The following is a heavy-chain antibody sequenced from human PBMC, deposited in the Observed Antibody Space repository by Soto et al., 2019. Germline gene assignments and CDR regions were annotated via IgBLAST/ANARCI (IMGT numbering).Heavy chain of an antibody. CDR2: ISGSGGST. V-gene: IGHV3-23*01. CDR3: AKGSWPAALYGMDV. CDR1: GFTFSSYA. Sequence: LRLSCAASGFTFSSYAMSWVRQAPGKGLEWVSAISGSGGSTYYADSVKGRFTISRDNSKNTLYLQMNSLRAEDTAVYYCAKGSWPAALYGMDVWGQGTTVTVSS. D-gene: IGHD2-2*01. J-gene: IGHJ6*02.